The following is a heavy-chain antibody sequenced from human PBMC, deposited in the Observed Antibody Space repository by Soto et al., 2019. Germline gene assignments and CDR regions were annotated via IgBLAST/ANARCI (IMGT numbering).Heavy chain of an antibody. CDR3: ASGSQRWLQLFDY. D-gene: IGHD4-4*01. V-gene: IGHV4-61*01. CDR1: GGSVSSGSYY. J-gene: IGHJ4*02. CDR2: IYYSGST. Sequence: QVQLQESGPGLVKPSETLSLTCTVSGGSVSSGSYYWSWIRQPPGKGLEWIGYIYYSGSTNYNPSLKSRVTISVDTSKNQFSLKLSSVTAADTAVYYCASGSQRWLQLFDYWGQGTLVTVSS.